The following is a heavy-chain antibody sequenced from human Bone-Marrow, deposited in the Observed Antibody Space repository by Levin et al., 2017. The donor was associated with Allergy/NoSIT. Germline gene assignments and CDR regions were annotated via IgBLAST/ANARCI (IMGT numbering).Heavy chain of an antibody. V-gene: IGHV3-23*01. Sequence: GESLKISCAASSFTFSSYDMSWVRQAPGKGLEWVSGISRGGDRTYYADSVKGRFTISRDNSKNTLYLQMNSLRAEDTAVYNCASPGFWSGHRLYLTNWFDPWGQGTQVTVSS. CDR3: ASPGFWSGHRLYLTNWFDP. D-gene: IGHD3-3*01. J-gene: IGHJ5*02. CDR1: SFTFSSYD. CDR2: ISRGGDRT.